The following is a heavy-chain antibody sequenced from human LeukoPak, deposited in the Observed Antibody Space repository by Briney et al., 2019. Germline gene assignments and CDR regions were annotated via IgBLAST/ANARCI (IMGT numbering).Heavy chain of an antibody. CDR1: GFTFGTYA. D-gene: IGHD7-27*01. CDR2: ISGRVDST. J-gene: IGHJ4*02. V-gene: IGHV3-23*01. Sequence: PGGSLRLSCAASGFTFGTYAMSWVRQAPGKGLEWVSSISGRVDSTYYSDSVKGRFSVSRDNSKNTLFLQMNSLRAEDTAVYYCAKDGGLWVSAHWGDSWGRGTLVTVSS. CDR3: AKDGGLWVSAHWGDS.